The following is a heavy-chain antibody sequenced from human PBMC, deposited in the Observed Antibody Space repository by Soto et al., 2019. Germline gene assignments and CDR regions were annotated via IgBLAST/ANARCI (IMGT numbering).Heavy chain of an antibody. CDR3: ARADGRLLQARHYYYYGMDV. CDR2: IYYSGST. V-gene: IGHV4-59*01. CDR1: GGSISSYY. D-gene: IGHD3-22*01. J-gene: IGHJ6*02. Sequence: SETLSLTCTVSGGSISSYYWSWIRQPPGKGLEWIGYIYYSGSTNYNPSLKSRVTISVDTSKNQFSLKLSSVTAADTAVYYWARADGRLLQARHYYYYGMDVWGQGTTATVSS.